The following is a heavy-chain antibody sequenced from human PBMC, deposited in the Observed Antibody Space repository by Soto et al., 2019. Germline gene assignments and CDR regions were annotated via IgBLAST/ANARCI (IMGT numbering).Heavy chain of an antibody. CDR2: ISGSGGST. V-gene: IGHV3-23*01. D-gene: IGHD5-18*01. CDR3: AKVDTAMVDLFDY. CDR1: GFTFSSYA. J-gene: IGHJ4*02. Sequence: GESLKISCAASGFTFSSYAMSWVRQAPGKGLEWVSAISGSGGSTYYADSVKGRFTISRDNSKNTLYLQMNSLRAEDTAVYYCAKVDTAMVDLFDYWGQGTLVTVSS.